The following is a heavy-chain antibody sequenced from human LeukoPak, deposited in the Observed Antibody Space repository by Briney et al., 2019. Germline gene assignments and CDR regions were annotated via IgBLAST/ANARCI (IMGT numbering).Heavy chain of an antibody. Sequence: ASVKVSCKASGYTFTSYGISWVRQAPGQGLRWMGWINTYNGNTIYAQKLQGRVTMTTDTSTSTAYMELRSLRSEDTAVYYCARVRDGYNDAYDIWGQGTMVTVPS. CDR1: GYTFTSYG. CDR2: INTYNGNT. J-gene: IGHJ3*02. CDR3: ARVRDGYNDAYDI. D-gene: IGHD5-24*01. V-gene: IGHV1-18*01.